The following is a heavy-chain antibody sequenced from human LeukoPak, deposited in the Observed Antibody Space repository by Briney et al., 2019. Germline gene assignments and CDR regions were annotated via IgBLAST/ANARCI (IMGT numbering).Heavy chain of an antibody. V-gene: IGHV1-2*02. Sequence: ASMKVSCKASGYTFTGNYIHWLRQAPGQGLEWMGWMNPKNGGTNYALEFQGRVTMTGDTSINTAYLNLSGLRSDDSALYYCTRALAFWGQGTLVTVSS. CDR2: MNPKNGGT. CDR3: TRALAF. J-gene: IGHJ4*02. CDR1: GYTFTGNY.